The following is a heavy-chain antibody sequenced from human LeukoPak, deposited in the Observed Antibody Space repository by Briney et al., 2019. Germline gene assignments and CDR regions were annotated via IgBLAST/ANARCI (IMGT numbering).Heavy chain of an antibody. CDR3: AKDYSDSRVADVFFEY. Sequence: GGSLRLSCAASGLTFSDYAMSWFRQAPGKGLEWVSGITSGFTPHYADSVKGRFTISRDNSKNTFHLQLNSLRAEDAAVYYCAKDYSDSRVADVFFEYWGQGTLVTVSS. CDR2: ITSGFTP. V-gene: IGHV3-23*01. D-gene: IGHD2-15*01. CDR1: GLTFSDYA. J-gene: IGHJ4*02.